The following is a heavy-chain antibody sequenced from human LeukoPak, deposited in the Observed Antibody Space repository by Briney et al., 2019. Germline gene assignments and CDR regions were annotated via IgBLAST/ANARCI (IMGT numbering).Heavy chain of an antibody. CDR3: ASARSESYYSAARYNWFDP. Sequence: SETLSLTCAVYGGSFSGYYWSWIRQPPGKGLEWIGEINHSGSTNYNPSLKSRVTISVDTSKNQFSLKLSSVTAADTAVYYCASARSESYYSAARYNWFDPWGQGTLVTVSS. J-gene: IGHJ5*02. D-gene: IGHD3-10*01. CDR1: GGSFSGYY. CDR2: INHSGST. V-gene: IGHV4-34*01.